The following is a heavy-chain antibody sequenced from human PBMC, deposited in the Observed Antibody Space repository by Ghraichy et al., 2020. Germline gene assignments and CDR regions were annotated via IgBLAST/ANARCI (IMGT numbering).Heavy chain of an antibody. CDR3: TREGYSSSFDAFDI. CDR2: IRGKAYGGKT. Sequence: GGSLRLSCTTSGFTFSDHAMSWVRQAPGRGLEWVGFIRGKAYGGKTEYAASVKGRFTISRDDSKRIAYLHMNSLKTEDTAVYYCTREGYSSSFDAFDIWGQGTRVTVSS. J-gene: IGHJ3*02. V-gene: IGHV3-49*04. D-gene: IGHD6-13*01. CDR1: GFTFSDHA.